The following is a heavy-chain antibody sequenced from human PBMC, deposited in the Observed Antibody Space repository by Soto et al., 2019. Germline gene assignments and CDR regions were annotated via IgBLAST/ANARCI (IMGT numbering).Heavy chain of an antibody. Sequence: QVQLVESGGGVVQPGRSLRLSCAASGFTFSSYAMHWVRQAPGKGLEWVAVISYDGSNKYYADSGKGRFTISRDNSKNTLYLQINSLRAEDTSVYYCARAVRLRSPADDYSGQGTLVTVSS. CDR1: GFTFSSYA. J-gene: IGHJ4*02. CDR3: ARAVRLRSPADDY. CDR2: ISYDGSNK. D-gene: IGHD6-6*01. V-gene: IGHV3-30-3*01.